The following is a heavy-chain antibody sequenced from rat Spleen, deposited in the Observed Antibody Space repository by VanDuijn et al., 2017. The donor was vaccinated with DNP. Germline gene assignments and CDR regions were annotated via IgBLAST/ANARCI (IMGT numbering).Heavy chain of an antibody. J-gene: IGHJ2*01. D-gene: IGHD4-3*01. CDR2: IGSDGYAP. V-gene: IGHV5-22*01. Sequence: EVQLVESGGDLVQPGRSLKLSCAASGFSFSDYYMAWVRQPPTKGLEWVAYIGSDGYAPYYGDSVKGRFTISRDNAKSTLYLQMNSLRSADMATYYCIRWNSGHFDYWGQGVMVTVSS. CDR1: GFSFSDYY. CDR3: IRWNSGHFDY.